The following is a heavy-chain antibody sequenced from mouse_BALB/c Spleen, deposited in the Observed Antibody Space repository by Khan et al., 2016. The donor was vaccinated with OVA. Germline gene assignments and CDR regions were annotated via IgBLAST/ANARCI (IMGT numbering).Heavy chain of an antibody. Sequence: EVKLEESGPDVVKPGASVKMSCKASGYTFTSYVMHWVKQKPGQGLEWIGYIYPFNDATKFNAKFNGKATLTSDKSSRTAYMELSNLTSEDSTVYYSGPVASYYESMVHWGQGTLVTVSA. CDR2: IYPFNDAT. J-gene: IGHJ3*01. CDR1: GYTFTSYV. D-gene: IGHD1-1*01. CDR3: GPVASYYESMVH. V-gene: IGHV1S136*01.